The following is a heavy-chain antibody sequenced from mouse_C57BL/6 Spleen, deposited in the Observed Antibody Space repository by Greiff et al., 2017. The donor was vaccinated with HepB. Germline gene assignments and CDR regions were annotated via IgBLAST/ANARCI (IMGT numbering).Heavy chain of an antibody. V-gene: IGHV1-26*01. CDR3: ARRYPLFAY. J-gene: IGHJ3*01. Sequence: VQLQQSGPELVKPGASVKISCKASGYTFTDYYMNWVKQSHGKSLEWIGDINPNNGGTSYNQKFKGKATLTVDKSSSTAYMELRSLTSEDSAVYYCARRYPLFAYWGQGTLVTVSA. CDR1: GYTFTDYY. CDR2: INPNNGGT. D-gene: IGHD2-14*01.